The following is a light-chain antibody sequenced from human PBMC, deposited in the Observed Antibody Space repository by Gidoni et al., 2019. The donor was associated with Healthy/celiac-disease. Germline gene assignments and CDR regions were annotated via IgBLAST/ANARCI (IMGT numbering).Light chain of an antibody. V-gene: IGKV1-27*01. CDR3: QKYNSASQT. CDR1: QGISNY. J-gene: IGKJ1*01. Sequence: MTRTPSALTASVGDRVTINCRASQGISNYLAWYQQKPGKVPKLLIYAASTLQSGVPSRFSGSGSVTDCTLTISSLQPADVATYYCQKYNSASQTFGQGTKVEIK. CDR2: AAS.